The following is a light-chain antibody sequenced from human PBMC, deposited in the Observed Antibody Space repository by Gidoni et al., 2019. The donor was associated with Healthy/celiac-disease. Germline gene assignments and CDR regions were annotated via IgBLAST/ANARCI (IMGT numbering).Light chain of an antibody. J-gene: IGKJ2*01. CDR2: WAS. V-gene: IGKV4-1*01. CDR3: QQYYSTPPTYT. CDR1: QSVLYSSNNKKY. Sequence: DIVMTQSPDSLAVSLGERATINCKSSQSVLYSSNNKKYLAWYQQKPGQPPKLLIYWASTRESGVPDRFSGSGSGTDFTLTISSLQAEDVAVYYCQQYYSTPPTYTFGQGTKLEIK.